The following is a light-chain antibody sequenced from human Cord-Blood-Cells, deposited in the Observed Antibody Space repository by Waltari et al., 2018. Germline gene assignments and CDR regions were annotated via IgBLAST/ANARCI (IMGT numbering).Light chain of an antibody. V-gene: IGKV1-39*01. Sequence: DIQMTQSPSSLSASVGDRVPITCRASQSISSYLNWYQQKPGKAPKLLIYAASSLQSGVPSRFSGSGSGTDFTLTISSLQPEDFATYYCQQSYSTPGTFGGGTKVEIK. J-gene: IGKJ4*01. CDR2: AAS. CDR1: QSISSY. CDR3: QQSYSTPGT.